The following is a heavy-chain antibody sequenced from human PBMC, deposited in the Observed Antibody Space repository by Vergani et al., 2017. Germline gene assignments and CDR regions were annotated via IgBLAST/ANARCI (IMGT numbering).Heavy chain of an antibody. CDR2: ITSSSATI. D-gene: IGHD3-3*01. J-gene: IGHJ4*02. V-gene: IGHV3-48*01. Sequence: EVQLVESGGGLVQPGGSLRLTCVASGFTFNYYSTNWVRQAPGKGREWLSYITSSSATIHYTDSVQGRVTFSRDSPTDSLYLHMNSLRAEDTAVYYCARDMSGYYPHYFVYWCQGTLVTVSS. CDR1: GFTFNYYS. CDR3: ARDMSGYYPHYFVY.